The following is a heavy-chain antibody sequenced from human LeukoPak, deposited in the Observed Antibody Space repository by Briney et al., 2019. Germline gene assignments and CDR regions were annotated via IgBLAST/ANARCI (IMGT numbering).Heavy chain of an antibody. V-gene: IGHV3-23*01. CDR1: GFTFSSYA. J-gene: IGHJ6*02. CDR3: AKEDYYYYGMDV. CDR2: VSGRGGST. Sequence: GESLRLSCAASGFTFSSYAMSWVRQAPGKGLEWVSAVSGRGGSTYYADSVKGRFTISRDNSKNTLYLQMNSLRAEDTAVYYCAKEDYYYYGMDVWGQGTTVTVSS.